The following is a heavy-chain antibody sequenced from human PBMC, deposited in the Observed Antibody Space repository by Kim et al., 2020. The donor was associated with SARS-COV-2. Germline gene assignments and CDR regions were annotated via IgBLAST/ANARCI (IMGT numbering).Heavy chain of an antibody. J-gene: IGHJ5*02. D-gene: IGHD2-2*01. Sequence: YLGSGKGRFTISRDNSQNTVYLQMSSLRLEDTAVYYCAKETKAKTSTTLDTWGQGIQITVTS. V-gene: IGHV3-30*02. CDR3: AKETKAKTSTTLDT.